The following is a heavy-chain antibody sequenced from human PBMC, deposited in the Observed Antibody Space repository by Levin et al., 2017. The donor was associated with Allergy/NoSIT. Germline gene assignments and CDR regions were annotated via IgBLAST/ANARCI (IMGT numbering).Heavy chain of an antibody. CDR2: IYHSGST. D-gene: IGHD3-10*01. V-gene: IGHV4-30-2*01. J-gene: IGHJ3*01. CDR1: GGSISSDGFS. CDR3: ARDSRGSALPFDV. Sequence: SQTLSLTCAVSGGSISSDGFSWSWIRQPPGKGLEWIGYIYHSGSTYYSPSLKSRVTISVDRSKNQFSLKLTSVTAADTAVYYCARDSRGSALPFDVWGRGTMVTVSS.